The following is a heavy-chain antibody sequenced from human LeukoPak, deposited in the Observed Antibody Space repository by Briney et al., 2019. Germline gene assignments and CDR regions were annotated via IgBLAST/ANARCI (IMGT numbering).Heavy chain of an antibody. CDR1: GYTFTGYY. CDR2: INPNSGST. CDR3: ARDSGRPQNFDY. V-gene: IGHV1-46*01. J-gene: IGHJ4*02. D-gene: IGHD3-10*01. Sequence: ASVKVSCKASGYTFTGYYMHWVRQAPGQGLEWMGWINPNSGSTSYAQKFQGRVTMTRDTSTSTVYMELSSLRSEDTAVYYCARDSGRPQNFDYWGQGTLVTVSS.